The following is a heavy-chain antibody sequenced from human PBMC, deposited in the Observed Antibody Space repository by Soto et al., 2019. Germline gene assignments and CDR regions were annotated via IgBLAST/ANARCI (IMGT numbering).Heavy chain of an antibody. J-gene: IGHJ3*02. CDR2: IHYSGST. CDR3: ARSEYSGYDLVAFDI. CDR1: GGSISSYY. D-gene: IGHD5-12*01. V-gene: IGHV4-59*01. Sequence: SETLSLTCTVSGGSISSYYWSWIRQPPGKGLEWIGYIHYSGSTNSNPSLKSRVTISGDTSKNQFSLNLSSVTAADTAVYYCARSEYSGYDLVAFDIWSQGTMVTVSS.